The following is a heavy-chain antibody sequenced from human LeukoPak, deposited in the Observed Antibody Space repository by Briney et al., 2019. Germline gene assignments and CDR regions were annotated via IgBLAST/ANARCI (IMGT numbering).Heavy chain of an antibody. D-gene: IGHD4/OR15-4a*01. Sequence: SETLSLTCTVPGCTISSSSYYWGWIRQPPGKRLEWIGSIYYSGCTYYNPSLNSRATISVDTSKNQFSLNLSSVTAADTAVYYGARQTLRLTDAFDIWGQGTMVTVSS. V-gene: IGHV4-39*01. CDR2: IYYSGCT. J-gene: IGHJ3*02. CDR3: ARQTLRLTDAFDI. CDR1: GCTISSSSYY.